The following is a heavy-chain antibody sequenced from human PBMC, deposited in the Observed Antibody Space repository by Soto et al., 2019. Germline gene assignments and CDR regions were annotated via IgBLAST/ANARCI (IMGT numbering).Heavy chain of an antibody. V-gene: IGHV3-33*01. D-gene: IGHD3-22*01. CDR2: IWYDGSNK. CDR1: GFTFSSYG. J-gene: IGHJ4*02. CDR3: ATSSSGYYYDSSGSFDY. Sequence: PGGSLRLSCAASGFTFSSYGMHWVRQAPGKGLEWVAVIWYDGSNKYYADYVKGRFTISRDNSKNTLYLQMNSLRAEDTAVYYCATSSSGYYYDSSGSFDYWGQGTLVTVSS.